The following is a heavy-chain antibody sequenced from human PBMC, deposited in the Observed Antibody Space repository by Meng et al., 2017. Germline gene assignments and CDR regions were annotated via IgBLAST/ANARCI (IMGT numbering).Heavy chain of an antibody. CDR3: ARGVVRGVIYPQFDY. CDR1: GFTFSSYD. CDR2: IGTAGDT. D-gene: IGHD3-10*01. J-gene: IGHJ4*02. Sequence: VESGGVLGQPGGSLRLSCAASGFTFSSYDMHWVRQATGKGLEWVSAIGTAGDTYYPGSVKGRFTISRENAKNSLYLQMNSLRAGDTAVYYCARGVVRGVIYPQFDYWGQGTLVTVSS. V-gene: IGHV3-13*01.